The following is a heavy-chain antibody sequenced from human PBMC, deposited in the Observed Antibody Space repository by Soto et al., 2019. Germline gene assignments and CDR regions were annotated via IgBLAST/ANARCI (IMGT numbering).Heavy chain of an antibody. Sequence: GESLKISCKGSGYTFSSYGIGWVRQMPGKGLEWMGIISPGDSETRYSPSFQGQVTISADKSISTAYLQWSSLKASDTAMYYCARRSSTNYEYWGQGTLVTVSS. V-gene: IGHV5-51*01. CDR2: ISPGDSET. CDR1: GYTFSSYG. D-gene: IGHD2-2*01. CDR3: ARRSSTNYEY. J-gene: IGHJ4*02.